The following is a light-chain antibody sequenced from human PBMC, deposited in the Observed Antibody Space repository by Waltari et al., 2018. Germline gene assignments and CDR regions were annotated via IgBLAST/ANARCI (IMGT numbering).Light chain of an antibody. Sequence: SYVLSQPPSVSVAPGQTARVSCGGDNLATKSVHWYQQKPGQAPVLVLYDDTDRPSGIPERFSGSTSGDTATLSISRVEAGDEADYYCQVWDRRSDQVIFGGGTKLTVL. CDR2: DDT. J-gene: IGLJ2*01. V-gene: IGLV3-21*02. CDR1: NLATKS. CDR3: QVWDRRSDQVI.